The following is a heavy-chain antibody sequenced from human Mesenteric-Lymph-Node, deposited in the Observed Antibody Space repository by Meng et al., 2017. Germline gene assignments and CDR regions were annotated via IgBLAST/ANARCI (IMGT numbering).Heavy chain of an antibody. CDR3: ARRYGASAYNWFDP. CDR1: GGCISSYY. D-gene: IGHD4-17*01. J-gene: IGHJ5*02. CDR2: IYTSGST. V-gene: IGHV4-4*07. Sequence: QGQLQESGPGLVKPSETLSLTCTVSGGCISSYYWSWIRQPAGKGLEWIGRIYTSGSTNYNPSLKSRVTMSVDTSKNQFSLKLSSVTAADTAVYYCARRYGASAYNWFDPWGQGTLVTVSS.